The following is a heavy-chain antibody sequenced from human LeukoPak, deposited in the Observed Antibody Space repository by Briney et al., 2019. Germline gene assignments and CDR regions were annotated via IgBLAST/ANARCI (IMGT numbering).Heavy chain of an antibody. CDR2: NYTGDSDT. V-gene: IGHV5-51*01. CDR3: ARPSYSGSYCDFDY. J-gene: IGHJ4*02. Sequence: GESLKIFRKGSGYSLTSYWIGRVRQMPRKGLEWRGINYTGDSDTRYSPSFQGQVTISADKSISTAYLQWSSLKASDTAMYYCARPSYSGSYCDFDYWGQGTLVTVSS. CDR1: GYSLTSYW. D-gene: IGHD1-26*01.